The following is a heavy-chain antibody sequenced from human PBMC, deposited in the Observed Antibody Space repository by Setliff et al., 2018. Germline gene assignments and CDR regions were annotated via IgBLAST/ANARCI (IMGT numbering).Heavy chain of an antibody. CDR3: ASCRYQVPYDY. V-gene: IGHV4-59*08. CDR1: GDSISDAS. J-gene: IGHJ4*02. D-gene: IGHD2-2*01. Sequence: SETLSLTCTVSGDSISDASIMAWIRQPPGKGLEFIGYVFYNGAAKYDPSLKSRVTISVDTSKNQFSLKLNSVTAADTGVYYCASCRYQVPYDYWGQGTLVTVSS. CDR2: VFYNGAA.